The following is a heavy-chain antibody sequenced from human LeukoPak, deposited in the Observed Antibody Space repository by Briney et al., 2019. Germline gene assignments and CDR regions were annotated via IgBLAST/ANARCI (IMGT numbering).Heavy chain of an antibody. CDR1: GYSISSGHY. D-gene: IGHD3-10*01. Sequence: SETLSLTCTVSGYSISSGHYWGWIRQPPGKGLEWIGSMCHSGSTYYNPPLKSRVTISEDTSKNQFSLKLRSVTAADTAVYYCARGPRFGELLWHWFDPWGQGTLVTVSS. CDR2: MCHSGST. V-gene: IGHV4-38-2*02. J-gene: IGHJ5*02. CDR3: ARGPRFGELLWHWFDP.